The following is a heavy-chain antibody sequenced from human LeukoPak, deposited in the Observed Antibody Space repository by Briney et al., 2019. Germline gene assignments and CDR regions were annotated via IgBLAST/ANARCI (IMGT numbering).Heavy chain of an antibody. CDR1: GYTFTGYY. CDR3: ARDLKGRTITIVATMGY. D-gene: IGHD5-12*01. CDR2: INPNSGGT. J-gene: IGHJ4*02. V-gene: IGHV1-2*02. Sequence: ASVKVSCKASGYTFTGYYMHWVRQAPGQGLEWMGWINPNSGGTNYAQKFQGRVTMTRDTSISTAYMELSRLRSGDTAVYYCARDLKGRTITIVATMGYWGQGTLVTVSS.